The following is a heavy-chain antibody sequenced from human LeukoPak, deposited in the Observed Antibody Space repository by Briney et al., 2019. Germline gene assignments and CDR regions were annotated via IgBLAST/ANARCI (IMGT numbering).Heavy chain of an antibody. Sequence: SETLSLTCAVYGGSFSGNYWSWIRQPQGKGREWIGEINHSGSTNYNPSLKSRVTISVDTSKNQFSLKLSSVTAADTAVYYCARGGPGIRSVPAARFDYWGQGTLVTVSS. D-gene: IGHD2-2*01. CDR2: INHSGST. V-gene: IGHV4-34*01. CDR1: GGSFSGNY. CDR3: ARGGPGIRSVPAARFDY. J-gene: IGHJ4*02.